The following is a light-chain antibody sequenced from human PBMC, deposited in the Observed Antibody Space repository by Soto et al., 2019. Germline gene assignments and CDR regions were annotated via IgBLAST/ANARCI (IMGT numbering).Light chain of an antibody. V-gene: IGKV1-27*01. J-gene: IGKJ3*01. Sequence: DIRMTQSPSSLSASVGDRVTITCRASQGISNYLAWYQQKPGKVPKLLIYAASTLQSGVPSRFSGSGSGTDFTLTISSLQPEDVATYYCQKYNSAPIFTFGPGTKVDIK. CDR2: AAS. CDR1: QGISNY. CDR3: QKYNSAPIFT.